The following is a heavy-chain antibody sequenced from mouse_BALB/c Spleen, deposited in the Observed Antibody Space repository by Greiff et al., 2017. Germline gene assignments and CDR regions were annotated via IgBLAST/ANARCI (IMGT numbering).Heavy chain of an antibody. J-gene: IGHJ2*01. CDR3: ARVNWDVFDY. CDR1: GYAFTNYL. V-gene: IGHV1-54*01. Sequence: QVQLQQSGAELVRPGTSVKVSCKASGYAFTNYLIEWVKQRPGQGLEWIGVINPGSGGTNYNEKFKGKATLTADKSSSTAYMQLSSLTSDDSAVYYCARVNWDVFDYWGQGTTLTVSS. CDR2: INPGSGGT. D-gene: IGHD4-1*01.